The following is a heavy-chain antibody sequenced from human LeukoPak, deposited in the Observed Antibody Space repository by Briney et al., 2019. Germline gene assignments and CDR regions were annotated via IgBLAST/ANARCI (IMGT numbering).Heavy chain of an antibody. V-gene: IGHV1-69*01. Sequence: SVKVSCKASGGTFSSYPFTWVRQAPGQGLEWMGEITPIFGAANYAQTFQGRVTITADESTSTVFMELSSLRSDDTAFYYCARNSRVASTSRLNYWGQGTLVTVSS. CDR1: GGTFSSYP. CDR2: ITPIFGAA. D-gene: IGHD4-23*01. J-gene: IGHJ4*02. CDR3: ARNSRVASTSRLNY.